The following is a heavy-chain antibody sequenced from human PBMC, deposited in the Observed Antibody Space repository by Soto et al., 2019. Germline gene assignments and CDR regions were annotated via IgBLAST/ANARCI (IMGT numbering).Heavy chain of an antibody. Sequence: QVQLQESGPGLVKPSQTLSLTCTVSGGSISSGIYYWSWIRQHPGKGLEWIGYIYYNWSTYYSPSLKSRVTISVDTSKNQFSLKLSSVTAADTAVYYCARRFKSGDYEEGFAPWGQGTLVTVSS. V-gene: IGHV4-31*03. D-gene: IGHD4-17*01. CDR2: IYYNWST. CDR3: ARRFKSGDYEEGFAP. CDR1: GGSISSGIYY. J-gene: IGHJ5*02.